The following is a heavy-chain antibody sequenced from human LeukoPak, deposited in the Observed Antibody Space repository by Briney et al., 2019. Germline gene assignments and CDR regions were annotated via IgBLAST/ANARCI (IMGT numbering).Heavy chain of an antibody. J-gene: IGHJ4*02. CDR2: ISGYNDNT. Sequence: GASVKVSCKASGYMFSRYGMSWVRQAPGQGPEWMGWISGYNDNTNYAQKFQDRVTMTKDTSTSTAYMELRSLRSDDTAVYYYFDWWGQGTLVTVSS. V-gene: IGHV1-18*01. CDR1: GYMFSRYG. CDR3: FDW.